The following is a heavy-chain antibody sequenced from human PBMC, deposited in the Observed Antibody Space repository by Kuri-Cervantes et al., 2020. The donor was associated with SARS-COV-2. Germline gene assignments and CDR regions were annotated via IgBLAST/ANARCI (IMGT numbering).Heavy chain of an antibody. CDR1: GGSISSYY. CDR2: IYYSGST. D-gene: IGHD6-6*01. J-gene: IGHJ4*02. CDR3: ARHGRGSNSSSNFDY. Sequence: ESLKISCTVSGGSISSYYWSWIRQPPGKGLEWIGYIYYSGSTNYNPSLKSRVTISVDTSKNQFSLKLSSASAADTGVYYCARHGRGSNSSSNFDYWAQGPL. V-gene: IGHV4-59*08.